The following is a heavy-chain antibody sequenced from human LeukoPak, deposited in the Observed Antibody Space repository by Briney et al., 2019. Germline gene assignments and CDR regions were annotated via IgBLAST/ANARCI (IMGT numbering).Heavy chain of an antibody. J-gene: IGHJ4*02. D-gene: IGHD3-10*01. V-gene: IGHV1-3*01. CDR3: ARGPYYNGNYYFDH. CDR2: INVGNGNT. CDR1: GYTFTNYA. Sequence: ASVKVSRKASGYTFTNYAIHWVRQAPGQRLEWMGWINVGNGNTKYSQKFQGRVTITGDKSASTAYMELNSLRSEDTAIYYCARGPYYNGNYYFDHWGQGTLVSVSS.